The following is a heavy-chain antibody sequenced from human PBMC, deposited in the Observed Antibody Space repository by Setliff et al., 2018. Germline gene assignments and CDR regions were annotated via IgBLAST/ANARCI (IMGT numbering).Heavy chain of an antibody. V-gene: IGHV1-2*02. D-gene: IGHD3-16*02. J-gene: IGHJ4*02. CDR1: GYTFVGYY. Sequence: ASVKVSCKASGYTFVGYYLHWVRQAPGQGLEWMGWINPKTGGTNYAQKFQGRVTMTRDASINTAFMHLSSLKSDDMAVYYCAREPYDCIWGSYRSPYFDHWGQGALVTVSS. CDR3: AREPYDCIWGSYRSPYFDH. CDR2: INPKTGGT.